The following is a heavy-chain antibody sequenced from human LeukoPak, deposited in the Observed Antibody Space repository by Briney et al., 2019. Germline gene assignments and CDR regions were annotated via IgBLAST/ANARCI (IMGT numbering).Heavy chain of an antibody. CDR1: GFTFSSYG. CDR3: ARDFNVDYGDYFDY. V-gene: IGHV3-33*08. D-gene: IGHD4-17*01. Sequence: GGSLRLSCAASGFTFSSYGMHWVRQAPGKGLEWVAVIWYDGNNKYYADSVKGRFTISRDNSKNTLYLQMNSLRAEDTAVYYCARDFNVDYGDYFDYWGQGTLVTVSS. J-gene: IGHJ4*02. CDR2: IWYDGNNK.